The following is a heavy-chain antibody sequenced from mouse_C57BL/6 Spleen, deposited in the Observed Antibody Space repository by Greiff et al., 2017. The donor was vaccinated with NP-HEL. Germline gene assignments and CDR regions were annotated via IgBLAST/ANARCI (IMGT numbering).Heavy chain of an antibody. Sequence: QVQLKQSGAELARPGASVKMSCKASGYTFTSYTMHWVKQRPGQGLEWIGYINPSSGYTKYNQKFKDKATLTADKSSSTAYMQLSSLTSEDSAVYYCARSDYDWDYAMDYWGQGTSVTVSS. CDR1: GYTFTSYT. V-gene: IGHV1-4*01. J-gene: IGHJ4*01. CDR3: ARSDYDWDYAMDY. D-gene: IGHD2-4*01. CDR2: INPSSGYT.